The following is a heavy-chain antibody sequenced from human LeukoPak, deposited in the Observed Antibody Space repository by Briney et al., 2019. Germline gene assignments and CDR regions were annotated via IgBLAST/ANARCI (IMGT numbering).Heavy chain of an antibody. J-gene: IGHJ4*02. V-gene: IGHV4-61*08. CDR1: GGSISSGGYY. CDR2: IYYSGST. CDR3: ARGIAVAGTFDY. Sequence: SETLSLTCTVFGGSISSGGYYWSWIRQPPGKGLEWIRYIYYSGSTNYNPSLKSRVTISVDTSKNQFSLKLSSVTAADTAVYYCARGIAVAGTFDYWGQGTLVTVSS. D-gene: IGHD6-19*01.